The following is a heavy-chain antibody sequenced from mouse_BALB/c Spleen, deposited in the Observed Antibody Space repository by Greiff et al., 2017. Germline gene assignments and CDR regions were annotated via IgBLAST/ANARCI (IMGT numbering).Heavy chain of an antibody. CDR2: ISSGGSYT. J-gene: IGHJ4*01. CDR1: GFTFSSYA. Sequence: EVKLMESGGGLVKPGGSLKLSCAASGFTFSSYAMSWVRQTPEKRLEWVATISSGGSYTYYPDSVKGRFTISRDNAKNTLYLQMSSLRSEDTAMYYCARHYYYGSSYVSPSMDYWGQGTSVTVSS. D-gene: IGHD1-1*01. CDR3: ARHYYYGSSYVSPSMDY. V-gene: IGHV5-9-3*01.